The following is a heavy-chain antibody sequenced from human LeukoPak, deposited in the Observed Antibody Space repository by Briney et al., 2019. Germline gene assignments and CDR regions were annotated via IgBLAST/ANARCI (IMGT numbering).Heavy chain of an antibody. J-gene: IGHJ3*02. CDR3: AKSGYSGYDFDAFDI. V-gene: IGHV3-33*06. Sequence: HPGGSLRLSCAASGFTFSSYGMHWVRQAPGKGLEWVAVTWYDGSNKYYADSVKGRFTISRDNSKNTLYLQMNSLRAEDTAVYYCAKSGYSGYDFDAFDIWGQGTMVTVSS. CDR1: GFTFSSYG. D-gene: IGHD5-12*01. CDR2: TWYDGSNK.